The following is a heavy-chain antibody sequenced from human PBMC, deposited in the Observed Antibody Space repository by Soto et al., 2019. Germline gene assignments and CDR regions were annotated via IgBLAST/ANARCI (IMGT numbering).Heavy chain of an antibody. CDR3: ARRAHCGGDCYGYYYYGMDV. CDR1: GGTFSSYA. Sequence: ASVKVSCKASGGTFSSYAISWVRQAPGQGLEWMGGIIPIFGTANYAQKFQGRVTITADKSTSTAYMELSSLRSEDTAVYYCARRAHCGGDCYGYYYYGMDVWGQGTTVTVSS. CDR2: IIPIFGTA. V-gene: IGHV1-69*06. J-gene: IGHJ6*02. D-gene: IGHD2-21*02.